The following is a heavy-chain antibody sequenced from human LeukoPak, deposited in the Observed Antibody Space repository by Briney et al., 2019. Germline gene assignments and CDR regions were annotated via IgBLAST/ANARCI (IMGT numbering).Heavy chain of an antibody. J-gene: IGHJ6*03. D-gene: IGHD3-10*01. CDR2: IYPGDADT. CDR1: GYSFTSYW. CDR3: ARQYYYGSGSYWDAQYYYYMDV. V-gene: IGHV5-51*01. Sequence: GESLKISCKGSGYSFTSYWIGWGRQMPGKGLEWMGIIYPGDADTRYSPSFQGQVTISADKSISTAYLQWSSLKASDTAMYYCARQYYYGSGSYWDAQYYYYMDVWGKGTTVTISS.